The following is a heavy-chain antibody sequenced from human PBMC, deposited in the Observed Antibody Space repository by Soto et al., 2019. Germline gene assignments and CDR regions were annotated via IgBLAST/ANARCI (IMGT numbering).Heavy chain of an antibody. CDR3: ARSFSSTYFEDGLDL. V-gene: IGHV3-74*01. J-gene: IGHJ6*02. Sequence: QLVESGGASVPPGGYLRLSCTASGFALSRDWMYWFRQALGQGLVWASHVNSVGNITPYAESVRDPCTISRDNCKNTLYLDMPSLTPEETAVYFCARSFSSTYFEDGLDLWGHGTTVTVSS. CDR1: GFALSRDW. CDR2: VNSVGNIT. D-gene: IGHD2-21*01.